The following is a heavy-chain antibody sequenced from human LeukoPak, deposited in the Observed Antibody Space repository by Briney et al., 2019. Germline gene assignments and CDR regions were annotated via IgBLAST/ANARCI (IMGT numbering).Heavy chain of an antibody. CDR3: ARAGRGSGYYTVDY. J-gene: IGHJ4*02. CDR1: GYTFTSYG. V-gene: IGHV1-2*06. D-gene: IGHD3-22*01. CDR2: IHPNSGDT. Sequence: ASVKVSCKASGYTFTSYGISWVRRAPGQGLEWMGRIHPNSGDTNYAQKFHDRVTMTRDTSISTAYMELSRLTSDDTAVYYCARAGRGSGYYTVDYWGQGTLVTVSS.